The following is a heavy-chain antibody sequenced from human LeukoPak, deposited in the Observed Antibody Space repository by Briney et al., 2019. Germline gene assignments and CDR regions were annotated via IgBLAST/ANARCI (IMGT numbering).Heavy chain of an antibody. V-gene: IGHV4-61*08. D-gene: IGHD4-23*01. J-gene: IGHJ4*02. CDR3: VRVHTVAFFDY. Sequence: SETLSLTCSVSGGSISGGSISGYHWSWIRQPPGKGLELIAYMHYSGTTHYNPSLKSRVSISVDTSRKQISLELTSVTAADTAVYYCVRVHTVAFFDYWGQGSLVTVSS. CDR1: GGSISGGSISGYH. CDR2: MHYSGTT.